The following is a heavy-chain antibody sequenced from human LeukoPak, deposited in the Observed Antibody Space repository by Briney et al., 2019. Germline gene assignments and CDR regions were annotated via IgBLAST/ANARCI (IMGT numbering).Heavy chain of an antibody. D-gene: IGHD6-19*01. J-gene: IGHJ4*02. V-gene: IGHV3-23*01. CDR3: AKAVSHSYFDF. CDR2: INPSGGST. CDR1: GFTVSSNY. Sequence: GGSLRLSCAASGFTVSSNYMNWVRQAPGRGLEWVSAINPSGGSTYYADSVKGRFTISRDNSKNTLYLQMNSLRAEDTALYFCAKAVSHSYFDFWGQGTLVTVSA.